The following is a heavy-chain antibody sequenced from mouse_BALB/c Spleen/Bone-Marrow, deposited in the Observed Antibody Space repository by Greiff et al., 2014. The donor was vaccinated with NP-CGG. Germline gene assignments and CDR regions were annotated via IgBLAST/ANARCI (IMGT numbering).Heavy chain of an antibody. D-gene: IGHD4-1*01. CDR2: INPSSGYT. J-gene: IGHJ3*01. Sequence: QVQLQQSGAELARPGASVKMSCKASGYTFTSYTMHWVKQGPGQGLEWIGYINPSSGYTNYNQKFKDKATLTAYKSSSTAYMQLSSLTSEDSAVYYCARERNWDSFAYWGQGTPVTVSA. CDR1: GYTFTSYT. CDR3: ARERNWDSFAY. V-gene: IGHV1-4*01.